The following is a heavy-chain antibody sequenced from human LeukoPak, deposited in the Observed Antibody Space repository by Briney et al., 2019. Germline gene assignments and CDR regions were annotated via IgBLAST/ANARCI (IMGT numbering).Heavy chain of an antibody. CDR3: AKEGDYYGSGSYRDGFDI. D-gene: IGHD3-10*01. Sequence: GGSLRLSCAPSGFTFSSYGMHWVRQAPGKGLEWVAFIRYDGSNKYYADSVKGRFTISRDNSKNTLYLQMNSLRAEDTAVYYCAKEGDYYGSGSYRDGFDIWGQGTRSTVSS. CDR2: IRYDGSNK. CDR1: GFTFSSYG. V-gene: IGHV3-30*02. J-gene: IGHJ3*02.